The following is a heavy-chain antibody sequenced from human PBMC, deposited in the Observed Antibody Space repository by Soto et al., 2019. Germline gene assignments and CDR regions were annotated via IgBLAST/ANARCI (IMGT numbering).Heavy chain of an antibody. J-gene: IGHJ6*02. D-gene: IGHD3-22*01. V-gene: IGHV6-1*01. Sequence: QTLSLTCAISGDSVSSNSAAWSWIRQSPARGLEWLGWTYYTSEWYNDYAVSVKSRVTVNPDTSKNQFSLQLNSVTPEDTAVYYCARDKYYDSSGPLSLNYYYGLEVWGQGTTVTVSS. CDR3: ARDKYYDSSGPLSLNYYYGLEV. CDR1: GDSVSSNSAA. CDR2: TYYTSEWYN.